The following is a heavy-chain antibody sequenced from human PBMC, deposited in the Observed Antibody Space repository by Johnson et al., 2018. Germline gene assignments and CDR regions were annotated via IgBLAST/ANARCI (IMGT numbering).Heavy chain of an antibody. CDR1: GGTFSSYA. V-gene: IGHV1-69*12. Sequence: VQLVQSGAEVKKPGSSVKVSCKASGGTFSSYAISWVRQAPGQGLEWMGGIIPIFGTANYAQKFQGRVTITADESTSTAGMELSSLRAEDMAVYYCARRAELRDVYYYYYYMDVWGKGTTVTVSS. D-gene: IGHD1-7*01. J-gene: IGHJ6*03. CDR3: ARRAELRDVYYYYYYMDV. CDR2: IIPIFGTA.